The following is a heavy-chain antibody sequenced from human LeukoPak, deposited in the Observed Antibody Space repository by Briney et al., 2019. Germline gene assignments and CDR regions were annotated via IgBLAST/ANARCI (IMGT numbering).Heavy chain of an antibody. CDR2: ISGSGGST. CDR3: RGGLAGRGDY. J-gene: IGHJ4*02. V-gene: IGHV3-23*01. CDR1: GFTFRSYA. D-gene: IGHD6-13*01. Sequence: GGSLRLSCAASGFTFRSYAMSWVPQAPGKGLEWVSAISGSGGSTYYADSVKGRFTISRDNSKNTLYLKMNSLRAEDTAVYYCRGGLAGRGDYWGQGTLGTVSS.